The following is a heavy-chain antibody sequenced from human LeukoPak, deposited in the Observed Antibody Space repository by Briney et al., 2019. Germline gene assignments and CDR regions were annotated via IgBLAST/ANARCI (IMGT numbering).Heavy chain of an antibody. D-gene: IGHD6-19*01. CDR2: INHSGST. CDR3: ARTRYSSGWYSWYFDL. CDR1: GGSFSGYY. Sequence: PSETLSLTCAVYGGSFSGYYWSWIRQPPGKGLEWIGEINHSGSTNYNPSLKSRVTISVDTSKNQFSLKLSSVTAADTAVYYCARTRYSSGWYSWYFDLWGRGTLVTVSS. J-gene: IGHJ2*01. V-gene: IGHV4-34*01.